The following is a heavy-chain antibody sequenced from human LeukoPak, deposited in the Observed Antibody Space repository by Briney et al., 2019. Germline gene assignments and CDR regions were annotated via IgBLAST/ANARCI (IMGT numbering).Heavy chain of an antibody. V-gene: IGHV3-30-3*01. D-gene: IGHD1-14*01. CDR1: GFTFSSYA. Sequence: GGSLRLSCAASGFTFSSYAMHWVRQAPGKGLEWVAVISYDGSNKYYADSVKGRFTISRDNSKNTLYLQMNSLRAEDTAVYYCAREDPGLDYWGQGTLVTVSS. CDR3: AREDPGLDY. CDR2: ISYDGSNK. J-gene: IGHJ4*02.